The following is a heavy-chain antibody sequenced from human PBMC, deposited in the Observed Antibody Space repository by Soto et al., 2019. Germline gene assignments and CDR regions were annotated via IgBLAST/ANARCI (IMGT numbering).Heavy chain of an antibody. CDR2: IYSSGST. V-gene: IGHV4-31*11. CDR3: AREDAARIERWFDA. D-gene: IGHD6-6*01. CDR1: GGSIISASYS. Sequence: QVQLQESGPRLVKPSQTLSLSCAVSGGSIISASYSWNWIRQSPGRGLEWIGHIYSSGSTYYNPSLKSRVSISVDTSNNQISLELTSVTAADTAVYFCAREDAARIERWFDAWGQGILVTVSS. J-gene: IGHJ5*02.